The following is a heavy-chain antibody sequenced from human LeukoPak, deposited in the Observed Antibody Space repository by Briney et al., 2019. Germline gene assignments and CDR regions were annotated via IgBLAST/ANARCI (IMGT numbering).Heavy chain of an antibody. CDR3: ARATRMVRGVIKFDP. CDR1: GGSFSGYY. V-gene: IGHV4-34*01. CDR2: INHSGST. D-gene: IGHD3-10*01. J-gene: IGHJ5*02. Sequence: SETLSLTCAVYGGSFSGYYWSWIRQPPGKGLEWIGEINHSGSTHYNPSLKSRVTISVDTSKNQFSLKLSSVTAADTAVYYCARATRMVRGVIKFDPWGQGTLVTVSS.